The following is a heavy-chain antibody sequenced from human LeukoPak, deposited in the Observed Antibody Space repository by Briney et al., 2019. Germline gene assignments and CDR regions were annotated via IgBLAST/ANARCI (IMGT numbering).Heavy chain of an antibody. CDR2: ISSSGSTI. V-gene: IGHV3-48*03. J-gene: IGHJ4*02. D-gene: IGHD6-13*01. CDR3: ARLLTGGIAAASSFDY. CDR1: GFTFSSYE. Sequence: GGSLRLSCAASGFTFSSYEMNWVRQAPGKGLEWVSYISSSGSTIYYADSVKGRFTISRDNAKNSLYLQMYSLRAEDTAVYYCARLLTGGIAAASSFDYWGQGTLVTVSS.